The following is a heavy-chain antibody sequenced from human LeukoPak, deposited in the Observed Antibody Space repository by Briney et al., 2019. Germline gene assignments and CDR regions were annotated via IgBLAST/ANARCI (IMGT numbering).Heavy chain of an antibody. CDR3: ARAEYYYDSSGYYYLFDY. Sequence: ASVKVSCKASGYTFTSYYMHWVRQAPGQGLEWMGIINPSGGSTSYAQKFQGRVTMTRDTSTSTVYMELSGPRSEDTAVYYCARAEYYYDSSGYYYLFDYWGQGTLVTVSS. CDR1: GYTFTSYY. J-gene: IGHJ4*02. V-gene: IGHV1-46*01. CDR2: INPSGGST. D-gene: IGHD3-22*01.